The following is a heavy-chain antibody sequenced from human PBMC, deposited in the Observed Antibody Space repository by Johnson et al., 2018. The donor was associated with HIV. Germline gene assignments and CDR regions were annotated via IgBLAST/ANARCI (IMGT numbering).Heavy chain of an antibody. J-gene: IGHJ3*01. V-gene: IGHV3-53*01. D-gene: IGHD3-22*01. CDR3: ARLLMRGPYYYATGGYYL. CDR1: GFTVSSNY. CDR2: IYSGGST. Sequence: VQLVESGGGLIQPGGSLRLSCAASGFTVSSNYMSWVRQAPGKGLEWVSVIYSGGSTYYADSVKGRFTISRDSSKNTLYLQMSSLRAEDTAVYYCARLLMRGPYYYATGGYYLWGQGTMVTVSS.